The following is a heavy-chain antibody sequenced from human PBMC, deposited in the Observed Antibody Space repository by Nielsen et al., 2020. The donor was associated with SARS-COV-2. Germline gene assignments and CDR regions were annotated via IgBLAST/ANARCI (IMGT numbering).Heavy chain of an antibody. CDR2: ISSSSSTI. D-gene: IGHD3-22*01. V-gene: IGHV3-48*02. CDR3: ARDYSYYDSSGYPSR. CDR1: GFTFSSYS. J-gene: IGHJ4*02. Sequence: GESLKISCAASGFTFSSYSMNWVRQAPGKGLEWVSYISSSSSTIYYSDSVKGRFTTSRDNAKNSLYLQMNSLRDEDTAVYYCARDYSYYDSSGYPSRWGQGTLVTVSS.